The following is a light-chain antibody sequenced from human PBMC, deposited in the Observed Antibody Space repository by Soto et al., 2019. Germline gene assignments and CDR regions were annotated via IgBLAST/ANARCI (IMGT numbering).Light chain of an antibody. V-gene: IGLV7-43*01. Sequence: QTVVTQEPSLTVSPGGTVTLTCASALGTVTSGHYPNWLQQKPGQAPRALIYSTDTRHSWTPARFSGSLLGGKAALTLSGVQPEDEADYYCLLYYGGAVVFGGGTKLTVL. J-gene: IGLJ2*01. CDR2: STD. CDR1: LGTVTSGHY. CDR3: LLYYGGAVV.